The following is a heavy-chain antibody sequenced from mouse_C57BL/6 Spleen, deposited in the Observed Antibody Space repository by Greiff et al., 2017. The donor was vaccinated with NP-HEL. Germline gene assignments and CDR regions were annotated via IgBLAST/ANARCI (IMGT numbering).Heavy chain of an antibody. V-gene: IGHV5-4*03. CDR3: ARLITRAYYFDY. Sequence: DVKLVESGGGLVKPGGSLKLSCAASGFTFSSYAMSWVRQTPEKRLEWVATISDGGSYTYYPDNVKGRFTISRDNAKNNLYLQMSHLKSEDTAMYYCARLITRAYYFDYWGKGTTLTVAS. J-gene: IGHJ2*01. D-gene: IGHD2-4*01. CDR1: GFTFSSYA. CDR2: ISDGGSYT.